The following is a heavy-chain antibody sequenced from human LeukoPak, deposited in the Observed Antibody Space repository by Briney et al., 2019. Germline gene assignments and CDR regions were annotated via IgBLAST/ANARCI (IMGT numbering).Heavy chain of an antibody. Sequence: SETLSLTCTVSGGSISSSGYYWGWIRQPPGKGLEWIGSIYYSGSTYYNPSLKSRVTISVDTSKNQFSLKLSSVTAADTAVYYCARVGYYDSSPLDYWGQGTLVTVSS. V-gene: IGHV4-39*07. J-gene: IGHJ4*02. CDR2: IYYSGST. CDR1: GGSISSSGYY. CDR3: ARVGYYDSSPLDY. D-gene: IGHD3-22*01.